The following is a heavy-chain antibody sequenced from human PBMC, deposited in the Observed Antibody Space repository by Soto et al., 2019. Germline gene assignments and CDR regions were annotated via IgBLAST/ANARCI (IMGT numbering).Heavy chain of an antibody. Sequence: SETLSLTCTVSGGSISSYYWSWIRQPPGKGLEWVGYIYYSGSTNYNPSLKSRVTISVDTSKNQFSLKLSSVTAADTAVYYCARLSSWYYYFDYWGQGTLVTVSS. CDR1: GGSISSYY. V-gene: IGHV4-59*01. CDR3: ARLSSWYYYFDY. D-gene: IGHD6-13*01. CDR2: IYYSGST. J-gene: IGHJ4*02.